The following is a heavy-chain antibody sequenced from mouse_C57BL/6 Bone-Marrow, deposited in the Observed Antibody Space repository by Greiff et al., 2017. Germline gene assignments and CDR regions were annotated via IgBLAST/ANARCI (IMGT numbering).Heavy chain of an antibody. Sequence: EVKVVESGPELVKPGASVKISCKASGYSFTGYYMNWVKQSPEKSLEWIGEINPSTGGTTYNQKFKAKATLTVDKSSSTAYMQLKSLTSEDSAVYYCAGHPWTWFAYWGQGTLVTVSA. J-gene: IGHJ3*01. V-gene: IGHV1-42*01. CDR3: AGHPWTWFAY. CDR2: INPSTGGT. CDR1: GYSFTGYY.